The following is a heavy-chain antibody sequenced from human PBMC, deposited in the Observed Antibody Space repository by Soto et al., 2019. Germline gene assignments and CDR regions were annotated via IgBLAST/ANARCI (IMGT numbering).Heavy chain of an antibody. D-gene: IGHD3-22*01. CDR1: GASISSTDCY. J-gene: IGHJ4*02. CDR2: IYYSRST. V-gene: IGHV4-39*01. Sequence: KASETLSLTCTVSGASISSTDCYWGWIRQPPGKGLEWVGSIYYSRSTTYNPSLKNRVTVSVDTSKNQLSLRLSFVSAADTAVYYCARHADSSGRGFDFWGQGTRVTVTS. CDR3: ARHADSSGRGFDF.